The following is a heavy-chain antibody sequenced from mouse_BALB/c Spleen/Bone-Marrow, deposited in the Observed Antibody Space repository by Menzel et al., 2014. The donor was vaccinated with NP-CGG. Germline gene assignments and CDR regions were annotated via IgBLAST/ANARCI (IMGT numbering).Heavy chain of an antibody. CDR1: GFTFTDYY. CDR2: IRNKANGYTT. CDR3: ARVKFYYGSDYEDYFDY. V-gene: IGHV7-3*02. D-gene: IGHD1-1*01. J-gene: IGHJ2*01. Sequence: EVMLVESGGGLVQPGGSLRLSCATSGFTFTDYYMSWVRQPPGKALEWLTFIRNKANGYTTEYSASVKGRFTISRDNSQRILYLQMNTLRAEDSATYYCARVKFYYGSDYEDYFDYWGQGTTLTVSS.